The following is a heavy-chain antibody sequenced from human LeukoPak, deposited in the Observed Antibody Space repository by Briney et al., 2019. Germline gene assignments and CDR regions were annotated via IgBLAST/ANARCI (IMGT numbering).Heavy chain of an antibody. J-gene: IGHJ4*02. CDR3: ARDSRLGVVGY. Sequence: PSETLSLTCTVSGDSMSYYYWSWIRQPPGKGLEWIGYIFYSGSTNYNPSLKSRVTISVDMSKKQFSLRLSSVTAADTAVYYCARDSRLGVVGYWGQGTLVTVSS. CDR2: IFYSGST. D-gene: IGHD3-16*01. CDR1: GDSMSYYY. V-gene: IGHV4-59*01.